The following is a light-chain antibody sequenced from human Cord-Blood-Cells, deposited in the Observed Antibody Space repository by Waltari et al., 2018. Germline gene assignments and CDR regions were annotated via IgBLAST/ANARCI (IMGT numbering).Light chain of an antibody. CDR2: AAS. CDR3: RQSYSTPYS. V-gene: IGKV1-39*01. J-gene: IGKJ2*03. Sequence: DIQMTQSPYSLSASVGDRVTITCRASKSISSYLNWYQQKPGKATKLLIYAASSLQSGVPSRFSGSGSGTDFTLTISSLQPEDFATYYCRQSYSTPYSFGQWTKLEIK. CDR1: KSISSY.